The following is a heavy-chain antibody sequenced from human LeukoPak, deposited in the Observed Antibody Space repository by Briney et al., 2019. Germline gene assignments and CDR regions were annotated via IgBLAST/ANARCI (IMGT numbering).Heavy chain of an antibody. CDR2: IYSSGNT. CDR3: ARDGVENSSWYPLDS. D-gene: IGHD6-13*01. CDR1: GGSISSYD. J-gene: IGHJ4*02. V-gene: IGHV4-4*07. Sequence: SETLSLTCTVSGGSISSYDWSWIRQPAGNGLDWIGCIYSSGNTNYKPSLKSRVTMSVDTSKNQFSLKLTSVTAADTAVYYCARDGVENSSWYPLDSWGPGTLVTVSS.